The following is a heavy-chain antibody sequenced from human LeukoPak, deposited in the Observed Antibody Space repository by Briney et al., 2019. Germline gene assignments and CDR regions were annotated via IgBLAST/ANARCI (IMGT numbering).Heavy chain of an antibody. Sequence: PGGSLRLSCAASGFTFSSFHINWVRQAPGKGLEWLSYISRDSTTIYYADSVKGRFTISRDNAKNSLYLQMNSLRAEDTAVYFCAKYVLVTGADTFDIWGQGTMVTVSS. CDR1: GFTFSSFH. CDR3: AKYVLVTGADTFDI. CDR2: ISRDSTTI. V-gene: IGHV3-48*01. D-gene: IGHD2-15*01. J-gene: IGHJ3*02.